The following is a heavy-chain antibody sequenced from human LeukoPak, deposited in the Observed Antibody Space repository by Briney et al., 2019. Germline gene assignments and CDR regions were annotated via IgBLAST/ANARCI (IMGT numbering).Heavy chain of an antibody. CDR1: GFTFSDYY. CDR2: ISISGSTV. V-gene: IGHV3-11*04. Sequence: GGSLRLSCAASGFTFSDYYMSWIRQAPGKGLEWVSYISISGSTVYYPDSVKGRFTISRDNAKNSLYLQMNSLRAEDTAVYFCASSATYYDSSGYTAQYFDFWGRGTVVTVSS. D-gene: IGHD3-22*01. J-gene: IGHJ2*01. CDR3: ASSATYYDSSGYTAQYFDF.